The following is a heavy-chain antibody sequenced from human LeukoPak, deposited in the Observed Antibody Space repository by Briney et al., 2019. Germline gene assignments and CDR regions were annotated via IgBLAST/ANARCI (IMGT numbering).Heavy chain of an antibody. CDR3: ARAFGVVEGAFDI. Sequence: SETLSLTCTVSGGSISSGSYYWSWTRPPAGRGLGWIGRIYTSGSTNYNPSLKSRVTISVDTSKNKFSLKLSSVTAADTAVYYCARAFGVVEGAFDIWGQGTMVTVSS. D-gene: IGHD2-15*01. V-gene: IGHV4-61*02. J-gene: IGHJ3*02. CDR2: IYTSGST. CDR1: GGSISSGSYY.